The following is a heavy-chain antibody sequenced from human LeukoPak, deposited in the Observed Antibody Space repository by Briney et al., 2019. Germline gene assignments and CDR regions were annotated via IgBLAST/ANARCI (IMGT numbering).Heavy chain of an antibody. CDR3: AKRGVVIRVILVGFHKEAYYFDS. CDR1: GFTFSDYY. V-gene: IGHV3-11*01. CDR2: ISSSGSTI. D-gene: IGHD3-22*01. J-gene: IGHJ4*02. Sequence: GGSLRLSCAASGFTFSDYYMSWIRQAPGKGLEWVSYISSSGSTIYYADSVKGRFTISRDNARNTLYLQMNSLRAEDTAVYFCAKRGVVIRVILVGFHKEAYYFDSWGQGALVTVSS.